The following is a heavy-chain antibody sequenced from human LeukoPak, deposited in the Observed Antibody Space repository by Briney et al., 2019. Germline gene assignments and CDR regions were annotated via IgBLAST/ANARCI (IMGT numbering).Heavy chain of an antibody. CDR3: ARFSESSPLYYYYGMDV. J-gene: IGHJ6*02. Sequence: PSETLSLTCTVSGGSISSYYWSWIRQPPAKGLEWIGYIYYSGSTNYNPSLKSRVTISVDTSKNQFSLKLSSVTAADTAVYYCARFSESSPLYYYYGMDVWGQGTTVTVSS. D-gene: IGHD3-3*02. CDR2: IYYSGST. CDR1: GGSISSYY. V-gene: IGHV4-59*01.